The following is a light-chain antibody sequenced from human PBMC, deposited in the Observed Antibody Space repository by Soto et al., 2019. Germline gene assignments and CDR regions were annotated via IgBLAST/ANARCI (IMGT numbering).Light chain of an antibody. J-gene: IGKJ1*01. CDR1: QSVSTY. CDR2: DAS. CDR3: QQRSTWPHT. V-gene: IGKV3-11*01. Sequence: EIVLTQSPATLSLSPVQKATLSCMASQSVSTYLAWYRQKPGQAPRLLIYDASNRATGIPARFSGSGSGTDFTLTISSLEPEDFAVYYCQQRSTWPHTFGQGTKVDIK.